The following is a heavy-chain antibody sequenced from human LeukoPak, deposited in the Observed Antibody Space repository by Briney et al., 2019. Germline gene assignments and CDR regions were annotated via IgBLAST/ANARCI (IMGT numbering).Heavy chain of an antibody. CDR1: GFTFSSYA. Sequence: GRSLRLSCAASGFTFSSYAMHWVRQAPGKGLEWVAVISYDGSNKYYADSVKGRFTISRDNAKNTLYLQMNSLRAADTAVYYCARGSSRGTMIPVPFDYWGQGTLVTVSS. V-gene: IGHV3-30-3*01. CDR3: ARGSSRGTMIPVPFDY. J-gene: IGHJ4*02. D-gene: IGHD3-22*01. CDR2: ISYDGSNK.